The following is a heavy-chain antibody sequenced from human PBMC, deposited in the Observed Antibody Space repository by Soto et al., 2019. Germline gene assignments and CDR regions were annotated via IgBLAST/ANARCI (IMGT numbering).Heavy chain of an antibody. Sequence: QVQLVQSGAEVREPGASVKVSCKASGYTFTNYGVSWVRQAPGQGLEWMGWIGGYKGKTNYAQKLQGRGTLTTDTSTSTAYMELRSLRSHYTAVYYCAPHTLDTGMPSGYWGQGTLVTVSS. CDR3: APHTLDTGMPSGY. V-gene: IGHV1-18*01. D-gene: IGHD5-18*01. CDR1: GYTFTNYG. CDR2: IGGYKGKT. J-gene: IGHJ4*02.